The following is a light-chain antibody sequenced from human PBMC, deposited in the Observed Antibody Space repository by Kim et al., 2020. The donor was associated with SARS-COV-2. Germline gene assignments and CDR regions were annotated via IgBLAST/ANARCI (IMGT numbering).Light chain of an antibody. V-gene: IGKV1-5*01. J-gene: IGKJ1*01. CDR2: DAS. CDR3: QHRQT. CDR1: QYVTRG. Sequence: STLPASVGDRVTITCRATQYVTRGLAWYQQKPGSAPKLLIYDASTLDRGVPSRFRGSGSGTEFTLTINGLQPDDFASYYCQHRQTFGQGTKVDIK.